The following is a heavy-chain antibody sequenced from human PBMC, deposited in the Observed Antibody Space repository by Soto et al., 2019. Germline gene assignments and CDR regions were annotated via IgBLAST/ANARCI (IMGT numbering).Heavy chain of an antibody. CDR1: GFRFSDYS. V-gene: IGHV3-23*01. CDR3: AKIPTLYYDSRGFYGWFDP. D-gene: IGHD3-22*01. CDR2: ISADGRTT. J-gene: IGHJ5*02. Sequence: EVQLLESGGGLVQPGGSLRLSCAASGFRFSDYSMSWVRQAPGKGLEWVSVISADGRTTYFADSVKGRFTLSRDNFKDTLCLQIDSLRAEDTAVYHCAKIPTLYYDSRGFYGWFDPWGQGTLVTVSA.